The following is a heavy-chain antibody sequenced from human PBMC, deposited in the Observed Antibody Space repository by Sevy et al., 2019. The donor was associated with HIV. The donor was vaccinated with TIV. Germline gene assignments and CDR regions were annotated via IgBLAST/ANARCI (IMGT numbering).Heavy chain of an antibody. CDR3: ARGGPEGYYYYGSDV. D-gene: IGHD5-12*01. CDR1: GFTFSKYD. V-gene: IGHV3-13*01. CDR2: IGYAGDI. J-gene: IGHJ6*02. Sequence: GGSLRLSCAASGFTFSKYDMHWVRQVSGKSLEWVSGIGYAGDIYYLDSVKGRFTISRENAKNSLYLEMNSLRAGDTALYYCARGGPEGYYYYGSDVWGQGTTVTVSS.